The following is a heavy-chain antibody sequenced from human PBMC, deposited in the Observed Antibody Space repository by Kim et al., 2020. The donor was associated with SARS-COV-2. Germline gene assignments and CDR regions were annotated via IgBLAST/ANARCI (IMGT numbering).Heavy chain of an antibody. D-gene: IGHD2-2*01. Sequence: KGRFTISRDNSKNTLYLQMNSLGPEDTGVYYCAKDRTEYQMQSMGDYWLDVWGQGTTVTVSS. J-gene: IGHJ6*02. V-gene: IGHV3-30*02. CDR3: AKDRTEYQMQSMGDYWLDV.